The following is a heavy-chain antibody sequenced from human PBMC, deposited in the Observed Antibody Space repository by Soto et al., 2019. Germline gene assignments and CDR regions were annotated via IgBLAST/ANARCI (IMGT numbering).Heavy chain of an antibody. J-gene: IGHJ3*02. Sequence: PGGSLRLSCAASGFTFSSYAMSWIRQAPGKGLEWVSVISSSGGSIYYSDSVKGRFTISRDNSKNTLYLQMNSLRAGDTAVYYCAKDINKIFGVVDAFDIWGQGTMVTVSS. CDR2: ISSSGGSI. D-gene: IGHD3-3*01. CDR1: GFTFSSYA. V-gene: IGHV3-23*01. CDR3: AKDINKIFGVVDAFDI.